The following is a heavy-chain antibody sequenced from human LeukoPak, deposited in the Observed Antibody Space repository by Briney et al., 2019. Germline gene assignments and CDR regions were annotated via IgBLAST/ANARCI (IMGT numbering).Heavy chain of an antibody. Sequence: SSETLSLTCAVSGYSISSGYYWGWIRQPPGKGLEWIGSIYHSGSTYYNPSLKSQVTISVDTSKNQFSLKLSSVTAADTAVYYCARHSLSTVTIDYWGQGTLVTVSS. CDR2: IYHSGST. V-gene: IGHV4-38-2*01. J-gene: IGHJ4*02. CDR1: GYSISSGYY. CDR3: ARHSLSTVTIDY. D-gene: IGHD4-17*01.